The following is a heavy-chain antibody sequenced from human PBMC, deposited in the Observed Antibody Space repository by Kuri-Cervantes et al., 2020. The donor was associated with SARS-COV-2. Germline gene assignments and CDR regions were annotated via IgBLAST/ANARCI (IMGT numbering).Heavy chain of an antibody. D-gene: IGHD6-13*01. CDR1: GYSISSGYY. Sequence: SETLSLTCAVSGYSISSGYYWGWIRQPPGKGLEWIGSIYHSGSTYYNPSFKSRVTISVDTSKNQFSLKLSSVTVADTAVYYCARPAAAPTEPGAFDIWGQGTMVTVSS. CDR3: ARPAAAPTEPGAFDI. V-gene: IGHV4-38-2*01. CDR2: IYHSGST. J-gene: IGHJ3*02.